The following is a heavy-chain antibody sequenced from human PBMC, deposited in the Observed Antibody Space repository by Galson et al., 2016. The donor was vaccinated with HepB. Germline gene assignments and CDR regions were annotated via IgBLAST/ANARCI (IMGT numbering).Heavy chain of an antibody. J-gene: IGHJ6*02. CDR3: AREDWNYSYYGLDV. Sequence: SETLSLTCDVSGTSVSSGGSYWTWIRQPPGKGLEWIGNIHYIGTTKYNASLKSRLTISIDTSKNEVSLELTSVTAADTAVYYCAREDWNYSYYGLDVWGQGTTVTVSS. CDR2: IHYIGTT. V-gene: IGHV4-61*08. CDR1: GTSVSSGGSY. D-gene: IGHD3/OR15-3a*01.